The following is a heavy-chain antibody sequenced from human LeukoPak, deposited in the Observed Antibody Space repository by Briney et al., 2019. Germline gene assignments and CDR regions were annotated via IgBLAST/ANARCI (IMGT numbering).Heavy chain of an antibody. CDR1: GFTFSSYA. CDR3: ARGLMGGYPYFDY. D-gene: IGHD3-22*01. CDR2: INWNGNNI. V-gene: IGHV3-20*04. J-gene: IGHJ4*02. Sequence: GGSLRLSCAASGFTFSSYAMSWVRQAPGKGLEWVSNINWNGNNIGYADSLRGRFTISRDNAKNSLYLQMNSLRAEDTALYYCARGLMGGYPYFDYWGQGTLVTVSS.